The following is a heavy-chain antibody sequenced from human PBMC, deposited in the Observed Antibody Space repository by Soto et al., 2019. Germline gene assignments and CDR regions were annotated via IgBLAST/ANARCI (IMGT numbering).Heavy chain of an antibody. V-gene: IGHV1-2*02. CDR1: GYTFTDYY. J-gene: IGHJ4*02. CDR3: ARGRVPRAGYTFLY. D-gene: IGHD5-12*01. Sequence: AASVKVSCKASGYTFTDYYIHWVRQAPGQGLEWMGWINPNSGGTNYAQKFQGRVTVTRDTPISTAYMELSRLISDDTAVYYCARGRVPRAGYTFLYWGQATMVTVST. CDR2: INPNSGGT.